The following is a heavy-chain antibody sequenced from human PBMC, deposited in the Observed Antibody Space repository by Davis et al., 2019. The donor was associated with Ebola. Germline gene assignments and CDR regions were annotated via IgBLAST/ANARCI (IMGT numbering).Heavy chain of an antibody. Sequence: SGPTLVKPTQTLTLTCTFSGFSLSTRGAGVGWIRQPPGKALEWLALLYWDDDKRYSPSLKSRLTITKDTSKNQVVLTMTNMDPVDTATYYCAHSGLASATYCSSTSCYTTNYYYYYGMDVWGQGTTVTVSS. V-gene: IGHV2-5*02. J-gene: IGHJ6*02. CDR2: LYWDDDK. CDR1: GFSLSTRGAG. D-gene: IGHD2-2*02. CDR3: AHSGLASATYCSSTSCYTTNYYYYYGMDV.